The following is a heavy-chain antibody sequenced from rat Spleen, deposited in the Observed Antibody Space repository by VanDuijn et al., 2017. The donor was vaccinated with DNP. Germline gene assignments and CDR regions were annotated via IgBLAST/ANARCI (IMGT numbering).Heavy chain of an antibody. CDR2: ISYDGSST. D-gene: IGHD5-1*01. CDR1: GFTFSNYD. J-gene: IGHJ2*01. CDR3: ARGLGAFDY. Sequence: EVQLVESGGGLVQPGRSMKLSCAASGFTFSNYDMAWVRQAPKKGLEWVATISYDGSSTYYRDSVKGRFTISRDNAKSTLYLQRDSLRSEDTATYYCARGLGAFDYWGQGVMVTVSS. V-gene: IGHV5-7*01.